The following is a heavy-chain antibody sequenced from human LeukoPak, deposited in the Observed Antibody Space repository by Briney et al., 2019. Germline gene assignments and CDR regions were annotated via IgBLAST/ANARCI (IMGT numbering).Heavy chain of an antibody. J-gene: IGHJ6*03. CDR1: GGTFSSYT. CDR3: ARDYNDFWSQFRYYMDV. CDR2: IIPILGIA. D-gene: IGHD3-3*01. V-gene: IGHV1-69*04. Sequence: GSSVKVSCKASGGTFSSYTISWVRQAPGQGLEWMGRIIPILGIANYAQKFQGRVTISADKPTSTAYMELSGLRSEDTAVYYCARDYNDFWSQFRYYMDVWGKGTTVTVSS.